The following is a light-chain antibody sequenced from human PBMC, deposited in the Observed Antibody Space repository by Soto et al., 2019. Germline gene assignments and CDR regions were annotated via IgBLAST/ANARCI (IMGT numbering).Light chain of an antibody. CDR3: QQRSNWSPWT. V-gene: IGKV3-11*01. CDR2: DAS. CDR1: QSVSSY. Sequence: EIVLTQSPATLSLSPGERATLSCRASQSVSSYLAWYQQKPGQAPRLLLYDASNRATGIAARFSGSGSGTGCTLTISSLEPEDFAVYYCQQRSNWSPWTFGQATKVAIK. J-gene: IGKJ1*01.